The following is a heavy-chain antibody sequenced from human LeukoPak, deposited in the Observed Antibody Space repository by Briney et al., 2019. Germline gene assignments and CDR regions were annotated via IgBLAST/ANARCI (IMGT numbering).Heavy chain of an antibody. CDR2: ISYDGSNK. J-gene: IGHJ4*02. CDR1: GFTFSSYA. CDR3: AKDLRGSSGAVW. D-gene: IGHD3-10*01. Sequence: PGRSLRLSCAASGFTFSSYAMHWVRQAPGKGLEWVAVISYDGSNKYYADSVKGRFTISRDNSKNTLYLQMNSLRAEDTALYYCAKDLRGSSGAVWWGQGTLVTVSS. V-gene: IGHV3-30-3*01.